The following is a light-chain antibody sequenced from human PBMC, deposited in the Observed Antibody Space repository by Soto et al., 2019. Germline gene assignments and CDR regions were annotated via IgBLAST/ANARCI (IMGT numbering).Light chain of an antibody. CDR1: QSVRSK. CDR3: QQRSNWPLT. V-gene: IGKV3-11*01. CDR2: DTY. Sequence: EIVLTQAPASLSVSPEERATLSCRASQSVRSKVAWYQQKPGQAPSLVIYDTYIRATGIPARFSGGGSGTDFTLTISSLEPEDFAVYYCQQRSNWPLTFGQGTRLENK. J-gene: IGKJ5*01.